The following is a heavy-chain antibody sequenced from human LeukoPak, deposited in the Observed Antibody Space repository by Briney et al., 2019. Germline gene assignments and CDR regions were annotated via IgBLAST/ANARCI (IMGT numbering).Heavy chain of an antibody. CDR3: AKYHGDTPTDLDY. Sequence: GGSLRLPCSASGFTFSSYAMHWVRQAPGKGLVWVSRINSDGSSTSYADSVKGRFAISRDNSKDTLSLQMNSLRAEDTAVYYCAKYHGDTPTDLDYWGQGTLVTVSS. CDR2: INSDGSST. V-gene: IGHV3-74*01. J-gene: IGHJ4*02. CDR1: GFTFSSYA. D-gene: IGHD4-17*01.